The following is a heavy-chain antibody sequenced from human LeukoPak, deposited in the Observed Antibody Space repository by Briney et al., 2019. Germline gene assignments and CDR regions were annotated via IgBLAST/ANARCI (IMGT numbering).Heavy chain of an antibody. V-gene: IGHV3-11*01. CDR1: GFTFSDYF. J-gene: IGHJ3*02. CDR2: ISSSGYTT. CDR3: AKDGNYDSSGYPGDAFDI. D-gene: IGHD3-22*01. Sequence: GGSLRLSCAASGFTFSDYFMSWIRQTPGKGLEWVSYISSSGYTTYHADSVKGRFTISRDNAKSSLYLQMNSLRAEDTAVYYCAKDGNYDSSGYPGDAFDIWGQGTMVTVSS.